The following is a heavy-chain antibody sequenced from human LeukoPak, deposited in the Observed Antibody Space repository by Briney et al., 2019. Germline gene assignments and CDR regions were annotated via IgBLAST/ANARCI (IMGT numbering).Heavy chain of an antibody. Sequence: GGSLRLSCAASGFGFSTYSMSWVRQAPGKGLEWVSSISTSSSYVYYADSVKGRFTISRDNAENSLFLQMNSLRAEDTAVYYCASSYPRAARPPNYYYYYYMDVWGKGTTVTVSS. CDR3: ASSYPRAARPPNYYYYYYMDV. CDR1: GFGFSTYS. D-gene: IGHD6-6*01. CDR2: ISTSSSYV. V-gene: IGHV3-21*01. J-gene: IGHJ6*03.